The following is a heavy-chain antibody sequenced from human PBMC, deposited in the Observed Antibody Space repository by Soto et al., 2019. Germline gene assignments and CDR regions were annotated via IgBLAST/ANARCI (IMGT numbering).Heavy chain of an antibody. D-gene: IGHD3-16*02. V-gene: IGHV3-48*02. Sequence: PGGSLRLSCAASGFTFTTCNMNWVRQAPGKGLEWVSYICSSSRTIHYVDSVKGRFTTSRDNAKNSLYLQMNSLRDDDTAVYYCARDVSPMITFVAVIPYDHWGQGTLVTVSS. CDR1: GFTFTTCN. J-gene: IGHJ4*02. CDR3: ARDVSPMITFVAVIPYDH. CDR2: ICSSSRTI.